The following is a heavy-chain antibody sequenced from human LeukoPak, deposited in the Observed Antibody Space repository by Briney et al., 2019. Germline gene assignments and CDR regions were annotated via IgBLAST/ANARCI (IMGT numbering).Heavy chain of an antibody. V-gene: IGHV3-30-3*01. Sequence: GGSLRLSCAASGFTFSSYAMHWVRQAPGKGLEWVAVISYDGSNKYYADSVKGRFTISRDNSKNTLYLQMNSLRAEDTAVYYCAREWAYCGGDCYSDAFDIWGQGTMVTVSS. CDR1: GFTFSSYA. J-gene: IGHJ3*02. D-gene: IGHD2-21*02. CDR3: AREWAYCGGDCYSDAFDI. CDR2: ISYDGSNK.